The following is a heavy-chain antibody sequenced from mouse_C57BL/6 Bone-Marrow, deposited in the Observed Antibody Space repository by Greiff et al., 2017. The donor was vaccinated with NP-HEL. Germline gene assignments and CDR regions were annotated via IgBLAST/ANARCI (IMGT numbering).Heavy chain of an antibody. Sequence: EVKVEESGGGLVQPGGSMKLSCVASGFTFSNYWMNWVRQSPEKGLEWVAQIRLKSDNYATHYAESVKGRFTISRDDSKSSVYLQMSNLRAEDTGVYYCQTGPYYAMDYWGQGTSVTVSS. V-gene: IGHV6-3*01. D-gene: IGHD4-1*01. CDR3: QTGPYYAMDY. CDR1: GFTFSNYW. J-gene: IGHJ4*01. CDR2: IRLKSDNYAT.